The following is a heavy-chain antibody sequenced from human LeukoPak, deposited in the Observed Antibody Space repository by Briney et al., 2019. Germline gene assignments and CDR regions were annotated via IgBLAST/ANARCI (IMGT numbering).Heavy chain of an antibody. CDR3: ARDFGLWLHYFDY. J-gene: IGHJ4*02. V-gene: IGHV3-30-3*01. CDR1: GFTFSSYA. CDR2: ISYDGSNK. D-gene: IGHD5-18*01. Sequence: GGSLRLSCAASGFTFSSYAMHWVRQAPGKGLEWVAVISYDGSNKYYADSVKGRLTISRDNSKNTLYLQMNSLRAEDTAVYYCARDFGLWLHYFDYWGQGTLVTVSS.